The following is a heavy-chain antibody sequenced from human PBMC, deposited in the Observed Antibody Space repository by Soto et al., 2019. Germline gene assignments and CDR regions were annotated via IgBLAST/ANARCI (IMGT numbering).Heavy chain of an antibody. V-gene: IGHV1-2*02. J-gene: IGHJ4*01. CDR1: GYTFTGYY. CDR3: AIRCCDDCYSGPLYY. CDR2: ITPNIGGT. Sequence: ASVKVSCKASGYTFTGYYMHWVRHAPGEGLEWMGWITPNIGGTNYAQKFQGRVTMTRDASTSTAYMELSRLRSDDTAVYYCAIRCCDDCYSGPLYYCSQGTLVTVSS. D-gene: IGHD2-21*02.